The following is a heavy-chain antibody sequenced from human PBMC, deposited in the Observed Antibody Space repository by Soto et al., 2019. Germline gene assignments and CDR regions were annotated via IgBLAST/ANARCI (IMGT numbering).Heavy chain of an antibody. CDR2: IYSDGTT. V-gene: IGHV3-53*01. D-gene: IGHD6-6*01. Sequence: GGSLRLSCEASGLTVSTNSMSWVRQAPGKGLEWVSIIYSDGTTSYADSVKGRFTISRDNFKNTLHLQMNSLRAEDTAVYYCAILSNWGQGTLVTVSS. CDR1: GLTVSTNS. CDR3: AILSN. J-gene: IGHJ4*02.